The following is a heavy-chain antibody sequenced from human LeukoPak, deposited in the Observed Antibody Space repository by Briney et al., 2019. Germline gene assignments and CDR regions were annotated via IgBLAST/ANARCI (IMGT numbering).Heavy chain of an antibody. CDR3: ATVGSRSSSWYRPLDY. J-gene: IGHJ4*02. CDR1: GYTLTELS. V-gene: IGHV1-24*01. Sequence: ASVKVSCKVSGYTLTELSMHWVRQAPGKGLEWMGGFDPEDGETIYAQKLQGRVTMTEDTSTDTAYMELSSLRSEDTAVYYCATVGSRSSSWYRPLDYWGQGTLVTVSS. CDR2: FDPEDGET. D-gene: IGHD6-13*01.